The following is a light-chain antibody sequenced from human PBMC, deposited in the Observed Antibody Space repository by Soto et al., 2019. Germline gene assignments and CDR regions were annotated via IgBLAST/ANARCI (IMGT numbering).Light chain of an antibody. V-gene: IGLV2-23*03. J-gene: IGLJ2*01. CDR1: SSDVGSYNL. Sequence: QSVLTQPASVSGSPGQSITISCTGTSSDVGSYNLVSWYQQHPGKAPKLMIYEGNKRPSGVSNRFSGSKSGNTASLTISGLQSKDESDYYCCSYAGSSTFYVVFGGGTQLTVL. CDR3: CSYAGSSTFYVV. CDR2: EGN.